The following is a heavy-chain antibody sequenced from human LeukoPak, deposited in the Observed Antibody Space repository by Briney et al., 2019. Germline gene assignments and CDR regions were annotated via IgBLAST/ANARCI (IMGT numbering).Heavy chain of an antibody. D-gene: IGHD3-22*01. CDR3: AKDPYYDSSGKIF. V-gene: IGHV3-23*01. J-gene: IGHJ4*02. CDR2: ISGSGGST. Sequence: GGSLRLSCAASGFTFSSYAMSWVRQAPGKGLGWVSAISGSGGSTYYADSVKGRFTISRDNSKNTLYLQMNSLRAEDTAVYYCAKDPYYDSSGKIFWGQGTLVTVSS. CDR1: GFTFSSYA.